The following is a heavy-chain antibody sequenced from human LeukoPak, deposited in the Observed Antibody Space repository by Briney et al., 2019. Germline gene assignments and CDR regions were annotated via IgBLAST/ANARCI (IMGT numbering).Heavy chain of an antibody. Sequence: ASVKVSCKASRYTFTNYDINWVRQATGRGPEWMGWMNPKSGNTGYAQKFQGRVTMTRNTSISTAYMELSSLRSDDTAVYYCARDQDIVVVVAALRQREMGGFDPWGQGTLVTVSS. J-gene: IGHJ5*02. CDR2: MNPKSGNT. CDR3: ARDQDIVVVVAALRQREMGGFDP. CDR1: RYTFTNYD. D-gene: IGHD2-15*01. V-gene: IGHV1-8*01.